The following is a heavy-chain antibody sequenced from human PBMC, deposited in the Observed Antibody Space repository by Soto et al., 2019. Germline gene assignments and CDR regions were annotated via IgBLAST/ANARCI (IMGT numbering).Heavy chain of an antibody. J-gene: IGHJ4*02. V-gene: IGHV3-21*06. D-gene: IGHD3-22*01. CDR1: GFTFSYYA. CDR2: ISGIRDYI. CDR3: AREGVHNYNEYYFDY. Sequence: EGSLRLSCAASGFTFSYYALHWVRRAPGKGLEWVSSISGIRDYIRYADSVKGRFTISRDNAKTSLYLQMNSLTAEDTAVYYCAREGVHNYNEYYFDYWGQGTLVTVSS.